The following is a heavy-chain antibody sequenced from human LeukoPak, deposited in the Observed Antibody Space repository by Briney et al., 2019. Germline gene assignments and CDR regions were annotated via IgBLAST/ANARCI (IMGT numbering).Heavy chain of an antibody. D-gene: IGHD3-3*01. CDR3: ATDPTTITIFGVVQNI. CDR2: FDPEDGET. J-gene: IGHJ4*02. Sequence: GASVKVSCKXSGYTLTELSMHWVRQAPGKGLERMGGFDPEDGETIYAQKFQGRVTMTEDTSTDTAYMELSSLRSEDTAVYYCATDPTTITIFGVVQNIWGQGTLVTVSS. V-gene: IGHV1-24*01. CDR1: GYTLTELS.